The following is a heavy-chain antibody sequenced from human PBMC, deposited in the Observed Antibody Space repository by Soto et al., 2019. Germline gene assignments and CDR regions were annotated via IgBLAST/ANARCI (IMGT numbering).Heavy chain of an antibody. V-gene: IGHV3-74*03. CDR2: IKSDGSIA. D-gene: IGHD3-16*01. CDR3: ARISYEGGVVY. Sequence: PGGSLRLSCAASGFTFSNHWMHWVRQAPGKGLVWVSRIKSDGSIATYADSVKGRFTISRDNAKNTLYLQMNNLRADDTAVYYCARISYEGGVVYWGQGTLVTVSS. J-gene: IGHJ4*02. CDR1: GFTFSNHW.